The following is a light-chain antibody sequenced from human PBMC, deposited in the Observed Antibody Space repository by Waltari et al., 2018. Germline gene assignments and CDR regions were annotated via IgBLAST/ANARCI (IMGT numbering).Light chain of an antibody. J-gene: IGLJ2*01. CDR2: RNN. CDR1: SSNIGSNY. Sequence: QSVLTQLPSASGTPGPRVTISCPGSSSNIGSNYLSWYHHPPGTPPKLLIYRNNQRPSGVPDRFSGSKSGTSASLAISGLRSEDETDYYCAAWDDSLSAVVFGGGTKLTVL. V-gene: IGLV1-47*01. CDR3: AAWDDSLSAVV.